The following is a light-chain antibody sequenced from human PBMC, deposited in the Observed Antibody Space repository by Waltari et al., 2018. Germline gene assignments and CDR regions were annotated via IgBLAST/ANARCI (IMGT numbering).Light chain of an antibody. J-gene: IGLJ1*01. Sequence: QAGLTQPPSVSRALRQTATLTCTGHSKDVGNQGAAWLQQHQGHPPKLLSYRDNRRPSGISERFSASRSGNTASLTITELQPEDEADYYCSTWDNSLKTYIFGTGTKVTVL. CDR3: STWDNSLKTYI. V-gene: IGLV10-54*04. CDR1: SKDVGNQG. CDR2: RDN.